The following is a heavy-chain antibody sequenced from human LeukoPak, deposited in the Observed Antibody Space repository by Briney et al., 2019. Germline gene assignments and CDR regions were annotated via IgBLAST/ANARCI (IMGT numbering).Heavy chain of an antibody. CDR1: GYTFTGYY. CDR2: INPNSGGT. CDR3: ARANYYGSGSYYRGTDY. J-gene: IGHJ4*02. V-gene: IGHV1-2*06. D-gene: IGHD3-10*01. Sequence: ASVKVSCKASGYTFTGYYMHWVRQAPGQGLEWMGRINPNSGGTNYAQKFQGRVTMTRDTSISTAYMELSRLRSDDTAVYYCARANYYGSGSYYRGTDYWGQGTLVTVSS.